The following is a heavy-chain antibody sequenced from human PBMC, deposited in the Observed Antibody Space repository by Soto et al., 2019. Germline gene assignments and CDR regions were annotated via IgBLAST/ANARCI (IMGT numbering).Heavy chain of an antibody. CDR2: IHYSGST. CDR1: GGSISSYY. CDR3: ARCRRLNERAATDTYD. Sequence: SETLSLTCTVSGGSISSYYWSWIRQPPGKGLEWIGYIHYSGSTNYNPSLKSRVTISVDTSKNQFSLKLSSVTAADTAVYYCARCRRLNERAATDTYDWGKETLVTIS. J-gene: IGHJ4*02. V-gene: IGHV4-59*12. D-gene: IGHD4-17*01.